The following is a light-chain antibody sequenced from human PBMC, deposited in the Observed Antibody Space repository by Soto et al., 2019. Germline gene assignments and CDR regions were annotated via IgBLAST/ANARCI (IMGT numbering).Light chain of an antibody. CDR2: GAS. CDR3: QQYGSSPPIT. V-gene: IGKV3-20*01. J-gene: IGKJ5*01. Sequence: EIVLTQSPGTLSLSPGERATLSCRASQSVSSSYLAWYQQKPGQAPRLLIYGASSRATGIPDRFSGSGSGTDLTLTISRLEPEYFAVYYCQQYGSSPPITFGQGTRLEI. CDR1: QSVSSSY.